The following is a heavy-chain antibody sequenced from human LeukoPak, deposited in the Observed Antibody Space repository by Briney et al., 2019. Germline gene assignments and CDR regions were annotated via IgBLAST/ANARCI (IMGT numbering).Heavy chain of an antibody. CDR2: INPNSGGA. J-gene: IGHJ4*02. Sequence: GASVTDSFKASGYTFTGYYMHWVRQAPGQGLEWMGWINPNSGGANYAQKFQGRVTMTRDTSISTAYMELSRLRSDDTAVYYCARDPRYCSGGSCYRPLDYWGQGTLVTVSS. CDR1: GYTFTGYY. V-gene: IGHV1-2*02. D-gene: IGHD2-15*01. CDR3: ARDPRYCSGGSCYRPLDY.